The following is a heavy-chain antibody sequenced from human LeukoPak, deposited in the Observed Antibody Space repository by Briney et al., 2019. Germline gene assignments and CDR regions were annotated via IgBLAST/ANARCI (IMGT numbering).Heavy chain of an antibody. V-gene: IGHV1-46*01. D-gene: IGHD2-21*02. CDR1: GYTFTSYY. J-gene: IGHJ5*02. Sequence: ASVKVSCKASGYTFTSYYVHWVRQAPGQGLEWMGIINPSGGSTSYAQKFQGRVTMTRDMSTSTVYMELSSLRSEDTAVYYCARERPGIVVVTATRCCWFDPWGQGTLVTVSS. CDR2: INPSGGST. CDR3: ARERPGIVVVTATRCCWFDP.